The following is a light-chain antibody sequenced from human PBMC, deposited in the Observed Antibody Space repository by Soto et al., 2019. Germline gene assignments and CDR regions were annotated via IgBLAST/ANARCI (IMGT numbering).Light chain of an antibody. CDR1: SGHSSYA. V-gene: IGLV4-69*01. CDR2: LNSDGSH. Sequence: QSVLTQSPSASASLGASVKLTCTLSSGHSSYAIAWHQQQPEKGPRYLMKLNSDGSHSKGDGIPDRFSGSSSGAERYLTISSLQSEDDAHYYCQTWGTGPFVFGTGTKVTVL. J-gene: IGLJ1*01. CDR3: QTWGTGPFV.